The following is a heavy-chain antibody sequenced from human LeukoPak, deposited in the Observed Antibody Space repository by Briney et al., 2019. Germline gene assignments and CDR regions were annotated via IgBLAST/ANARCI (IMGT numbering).Heavy chain of an antibody. D-gene: IGHD1-26*01. Sequence: GGSLRLSCAASGFTFSNYGMHWVRQAPGKGLEWVAVISYDGSNKYYADSVKGRFTISRDNSKNTLYLQVNSLRAEDTAVYYCARGSAGGHPPSAFDIWGQGTMVTVSS. CDR2: ISYDGSNK. V-gene: IGHV3-30*19. J-gene: IGHJ3*02. CDR3: ARGSAGGHPPSAFDI. CDR1: GFTFSNYG.